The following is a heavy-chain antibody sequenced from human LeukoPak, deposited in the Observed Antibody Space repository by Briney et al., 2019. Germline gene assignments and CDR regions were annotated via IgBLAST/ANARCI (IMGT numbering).Heavy chain of an antibody. CDR2: TSYDGSYK. J-gene: IGHJ6*02. CDR1: GFTFNGYA. V-gene: IGHV3-30*04. CDR3: ARDSTVVAAAGFYYYCGMDV. Sequence: GGSLRLSCAGSGFTFNGYAMHWVRQAPGKGLEWVAVTSYDGSYKYYADSVKGRFTISRDNAKNSLYLQMNSLRAEDTAVYYCARDSTVVAAAGFYYYCGMDVWGQGTTVTVSS. D-gene: IGHD6-13*01.